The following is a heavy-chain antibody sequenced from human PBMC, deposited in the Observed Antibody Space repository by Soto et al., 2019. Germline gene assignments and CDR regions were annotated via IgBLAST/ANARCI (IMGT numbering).Heavy chain of an antibody. CDR2: ISYDGSNK. J-gene: IGHJ6*03. CDR1: GFTFSSYG. D-gene: IGHD3-9*01. Sequence: GGSLRLSCAASGFTFSSYGMHWVRQAPGKGLEWVAVISYDGSNKYYADSVKGRFTISRNNSKNTLYLQMNSLRTEDTAVYYCAKDGKYYDILTGYYSYYYYYYMDVWGKGTTVTVSS. V-gene: IGHV3-30*18. CDR3: AKDGKYYDILTGYYSYYYYYYMDV.